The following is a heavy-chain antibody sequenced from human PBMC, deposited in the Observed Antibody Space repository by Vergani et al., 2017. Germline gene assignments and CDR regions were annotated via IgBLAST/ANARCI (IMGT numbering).Heavy chain of an antibody. V-gene: IGHV3-33*01. CDR3: AGDRRRWVGNLAMISPNAFDI. D-gene: IGHD3-22*01. Sequence: QVLLVESGGGVVQPGRSLRLSCAASGFTFSSYGMHWVRQAPGKGLEWVAVIWYDGIKRYFADSVKGRFTISRDNSKNTLYLQMNSLRAEDTAVYYCAGDRRRWVGNLAMISPNAFDIWGQGTMVTVSS. CDR1: GFTFSSYG. J-gene: IGHJ3*02. CDR2: IWYDGIKR.